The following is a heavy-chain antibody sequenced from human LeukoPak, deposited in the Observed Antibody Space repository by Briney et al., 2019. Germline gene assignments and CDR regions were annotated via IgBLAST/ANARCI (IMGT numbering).Heavy chain of an antibody. CDR3: AKDWQYYYGSGSSALHYGMDV. CDR1: GFTFSSYG. CDR2: ISYDGSNK. J-gene: IGHJ6*02. Sequence: PGRSLRLSCAASGFTFSSYGMHWVRQAPGKGLEWVAVISYDGSNKYYADSVKGRFTISRDNSKNTLYLQMNSLRAEDTAVYYCAKDWQYYYGSGSSALHYGMDVWGQGTTVTVSS. D-gene: IGHD3-10*01. V-gene: IGHV3-30*18.